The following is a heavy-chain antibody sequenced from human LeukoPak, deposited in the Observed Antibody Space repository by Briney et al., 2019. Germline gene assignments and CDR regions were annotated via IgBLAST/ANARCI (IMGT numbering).Heavy chain of an antibody. V-gene: IGHV3-66*02. CDR2: IYRGGSA. D-gene: IGHD3-22*01. J-gene: IGHJ4*02. Sequence: GGSLRLSCAASGFTVCSNYMSWVRQAPGKGLEWVSVIYRGGSAYYSDSVKGRFTISRDNSKNPLYLQMNSLRAEDTAVYYCARVLDYYDGSGYYGDYWGQGTLVTVSS. CDR3: ARVLDYYDGSGYYGDY. CDR1: GFTVCSNY.